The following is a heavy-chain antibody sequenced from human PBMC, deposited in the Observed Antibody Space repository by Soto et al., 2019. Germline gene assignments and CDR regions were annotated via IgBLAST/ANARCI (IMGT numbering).Heavy chain of an antibody. CDR2: IYYSGST. CDR1: GGSISSGGYF. V-gene: IGHV4-31*03. Sequence: QVQLQESGPGLVKPSQTLSLTCTVSGGSISSGGYFWSWIRQHPGKGLEWIGFIYYSGSTYYNPSLKRRVTISVDTYKTQFSLKLSSVTAADTAVYYCAREGAAPYYYYGMDVWGQGTTVTVSS. J-gene: IGHJ6*02. D-gene: IGHD6-6*01. CDR3: AREGAAPYYYYGMDV.